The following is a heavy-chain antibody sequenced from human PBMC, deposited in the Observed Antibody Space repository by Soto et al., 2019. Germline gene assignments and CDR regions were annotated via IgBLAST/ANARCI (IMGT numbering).Heavy chain of an antibody. D-gene: IGHD2-2*01. Sequence: QVQLVQSGAEVKKPGSSVKVSCKASGGTFSSYTISWVRQAPGQGLEWMGRIIPILGIANYAQKFQGRVTITADKSTSTAYMELSSLRSEDTAVYYCARDTHLRGWWSSTSCYANDYYYYYMDVWGKGTTVTVSS. CDR1: GGTFSSYT. V-gene: IGHV1-69*08. CDR3: ARDTHLRGWWSSTSCYANDYYYYYMDV. CDR2: IIPILGIA. J-gene: IGHJ6*03.